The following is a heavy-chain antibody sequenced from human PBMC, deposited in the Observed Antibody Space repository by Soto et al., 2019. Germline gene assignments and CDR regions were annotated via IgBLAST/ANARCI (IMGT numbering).Heavy chain of an antibody. CDR3: ARDDGSGWFFEAA. J-gene: IGHJ5*02. D-gene: IGHD6-19*01. Sequence: QVQLVQSGAEVKKPGSSVKVSCKASGGSISSFAMSWVRQAPGQGLDWMGGIIPIFDSANYAQKFQGRVTITADASTSTVYMELSSLRSEDTAVYYCARDDGSGWFFEAAWGQGTLVTVSS. CDR2: IIPIFDSA. V-gene: IGHV1-69*12. CDR1: GGSISSFA.